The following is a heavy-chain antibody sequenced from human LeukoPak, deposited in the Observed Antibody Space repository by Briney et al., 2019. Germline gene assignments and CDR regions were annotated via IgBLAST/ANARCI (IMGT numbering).Heavy chain of an antibody. CDR2: ISGSGGST. J-gene: IGHJ4*02. CDR1: GFTFSSYA. Sequence: GRSLRLSCAASGFTFSSYAMSWVRQAPGKGLEWVSAISGSGGSTYYADSVKGRFTISRDNSKNTLYLQMNSLRAEDTAVYYCRCYDYVWGSYRHDYWGQGTLVTVSS. D-gene: IGHD3-16*02. CDR3: RCYDYVWGSYRHDY. V-gene: IGHV3-23*01.